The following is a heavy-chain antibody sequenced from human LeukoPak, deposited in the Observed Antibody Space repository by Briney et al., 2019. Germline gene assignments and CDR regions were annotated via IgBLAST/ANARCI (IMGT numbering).Heavy chain of an antibody. Sequence: PGGSLRLSCAASGFTFSSYSMNWVRQAPGKGLEWVSSISSSSSYIYYADSVKGRFTISRDNAKNSLYLQMNSLRAEDTAVYYCARVSRGSYPFFDYWGQGTLVTVSS. V-gene: IGHV3-21*01. CDR3: ARVSRGSYPFFDY. D-gene: IGHD1-26*01. J-gene: IGHJ4*02. CDR1: GFTFSSYS. CDR2: ISSSSSYI.